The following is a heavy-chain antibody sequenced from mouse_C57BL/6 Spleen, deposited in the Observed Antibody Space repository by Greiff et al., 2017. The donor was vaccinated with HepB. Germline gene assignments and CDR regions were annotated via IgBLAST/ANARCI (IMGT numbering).Heavy chain of an antibody. Sequence: EVQLQQSGPVLVKPGASVKMSCKASGYTFTDYYMNWVKQSHGKSLEWIGVINPYNGGTSYNQKFKGKATLTVDKSSSTAYMELNSLTSEDSAVYYCARWVYYYGSSPSYYAMDYWGQGTSVTVSS. CDR2: INPYNGGT. D-gene: IGHD1-1*01. J-gene: IGHJ4*01. CDR1: GYTFTDYY. V-gene: IGHV1-19*01. CDR3: ARWVYYYGSSPSYYAMDY.